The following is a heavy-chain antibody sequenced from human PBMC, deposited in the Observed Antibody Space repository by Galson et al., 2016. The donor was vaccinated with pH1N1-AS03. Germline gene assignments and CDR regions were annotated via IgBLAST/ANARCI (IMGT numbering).Heavy chain of an antibody. V-gene: IGHV3-23*01. CDR3: AKARTQPPPRAHRSSP. D-gene: IGHD1-7*01. Sequence: SLRLSCAASGFTFNSYAMSWVRQAPGKGLEWVSTFSNSGPTTFYADSVQGRFTISTDNSKSILYLQMNSLRVDDSAIYYCAKARTQPPPRAHRSSPWR. CDR2: FSNSGPTT. J-gene: IGHJ5*02. CDR1: GFTFNSYA.